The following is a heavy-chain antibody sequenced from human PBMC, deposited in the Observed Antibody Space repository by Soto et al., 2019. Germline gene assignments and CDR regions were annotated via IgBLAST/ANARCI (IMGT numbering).Heavy chain of an antibody. CDR1: GYSFTSYR. V-gene: IGHV5-10-1*01. CDR2: IDPSDSYT. Sequence: PGESLKISCKGSGYSFTSYRISWVRQMPGKGLEWMGRIDPSDSYTNYSPSFQGHVTISADKSISTAYLQWSSLKASATAMYYCARHKQNHYLVWGQGTTVTVSS. CDR3: ARHKQNHYLV. J-gene: IGHJ6*02. D-gene: IGHD1-26*01.